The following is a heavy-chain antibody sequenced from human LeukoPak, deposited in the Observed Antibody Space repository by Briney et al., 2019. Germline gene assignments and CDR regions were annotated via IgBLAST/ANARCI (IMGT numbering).Heavy chain of an antibody. Sequence: GGSLKISFKGSGYRFTTYWIGWVRQVPGKGLEWMGIIYPSDSDTRYSPSFEGQVTISGDKYISTAYLQWNSLQASDTAMYYCARDVGYCSGGSCYSDYWGQGTLVTVSS. J-gene: IGHJ4*02. CDR2: IYPSDSDT. D-gene: IGHD2-15*01. V-gene: IGHV5-51*01. CDR1: GYRFTTYW. CDR3: ARDVGYCSGGSCYSDY.